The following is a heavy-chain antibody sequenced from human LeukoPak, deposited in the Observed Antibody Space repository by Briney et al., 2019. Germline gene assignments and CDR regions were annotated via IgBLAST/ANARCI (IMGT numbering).Heavy chain of an antibody. V-gene: IGHV4-34*01. CDR2: INHSGSA. J-gene: IGHJ5*01. CDR3: ARRAGSWFDS. CDR1: GGSFSGYY. Sequence: SETLSLTCAVYGGSFSGYYWSWIRQPPGKGLEWIGEINHSGSANYNPSLKSRVTISVDTSKNQFSLKLSSVTAADTAVYYCARRAGSWFDSWGQGTLVTVSS. D-gene: IGHD6-19*01.